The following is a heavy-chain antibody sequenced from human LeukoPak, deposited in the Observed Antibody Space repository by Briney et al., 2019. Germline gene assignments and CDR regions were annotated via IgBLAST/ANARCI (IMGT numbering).Heavy chain of an antibody. CDR2: IYHSGTT. V-gene: IGHV4-38-2*02. Sequence: SETLSLTCTVPGYSISSGYYWGWIRQPPGKGLEWIGSIYHSGTTNYNPSLKSRVTISVDTSKNQFSLKLSSVTAADTAVYYCARHPYNYLDPWGQGTLVTVSS. J-gene: IGHJ5*02. CDR1: GYSISSGYY. D-gene: IGHD1-1*01. CDR3: ARHPYNYLDP.